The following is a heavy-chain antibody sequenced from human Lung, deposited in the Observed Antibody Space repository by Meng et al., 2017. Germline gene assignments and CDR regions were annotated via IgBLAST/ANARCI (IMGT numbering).Heavy chain of an antibody. J-gene: IGHJ4*02. V-gene: IGHV3-23*01. D-gene: IGHD6-19*01. Sequence: GESLKISCAASGFTFSSYAMTWVRQAPGKGLEWVATITGSGGSSYYAESVQGRFTMSRDNSKNTLYLQMNSLRAEDTAVYYCAKDSSGWYVPPNFDFWGQGTLVTVS. CDR1: GFTFSSYA. CDR3: AKDSSGWYVPPNFDF. CDR2: ITGSGGSS.